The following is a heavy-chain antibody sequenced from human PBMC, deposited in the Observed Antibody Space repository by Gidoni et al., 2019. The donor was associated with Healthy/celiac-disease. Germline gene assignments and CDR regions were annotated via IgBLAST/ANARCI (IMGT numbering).Heavy chain of an antibody. D-gene: IGHD3-22*01. CDR1: GFTFSNAW. V-gene: IGHV3-15*01. CDR2: IKSKTDGGTT. J-gene: IGHJ4*02. Sequence: EVQLVESGGGLVKPGGSLSLPCAASGFTFSNAWMSWVRQAPGKGLEWVGRIKSKTDGGTTDYAAPVKGRFTISRDDSKNTLYLQMNSLKTEDTAVYYCTTDSASPSTYYYDSSGYPGADYWGQGTLVTVSS. CDR3: TTDSASPSTYYYDSSGYPGADY.